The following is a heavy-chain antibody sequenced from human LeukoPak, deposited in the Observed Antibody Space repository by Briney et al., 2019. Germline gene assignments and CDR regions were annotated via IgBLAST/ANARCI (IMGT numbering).Heavy chain of an antibody. CDR2: INHSGGT. CDR1: GGSFSGYY. Sequence: KPSETLSLTCAVYGGSFSGYYWSWIRQPPGKGLEWIGEINHSGGTNYNPSLKSRVTISVDTSKNQFSLKLSSVTAADTAVYYCARDSCSSTSCSSRAYYFDYWGQGTLVTVSS. V-gene: IGHV4-34*01. D-gene: IGHD2-2*01. CDR3: ARDSCSSTSCSSRAYYFDY. J-gene: IGHJ4*02.